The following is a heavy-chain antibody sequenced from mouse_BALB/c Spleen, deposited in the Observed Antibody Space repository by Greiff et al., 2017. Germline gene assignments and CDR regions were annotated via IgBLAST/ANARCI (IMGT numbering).Heavy chain of an antibody. CDR3: ARDRHYYGYFDY. V-gene: IGHV7-3*02. CDR2: IRNKANGYTT. J-gene: IGHJ2*01. Sequence: EVKLMESGGGLVQPGGSRKLSCATSGFTFTDYYMNWVRQPPGKALEWLGFIRNKANGYTTEYSASVKGRFTISRDNSQSILYLQMNTLRAEDSATYYCARDRHYYGYFDYWGQGTTLTVSS. CDR1: GFTFTDYY. D-gene: IGHD1-2*01.